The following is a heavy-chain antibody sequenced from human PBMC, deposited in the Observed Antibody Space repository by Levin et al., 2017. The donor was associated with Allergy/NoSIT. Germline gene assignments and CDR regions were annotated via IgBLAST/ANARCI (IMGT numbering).Heavy chain of an antibody. CDR1: GGSISSYY. Sequence: PSETLSLTCTVSGGSISSYYWSWIRQPAGKGLEWIGRIYSSGSTNYNPSLKSRVTMSVDTSKNQFSLKMSSMTAADTAVYYCAREVVVRGVVGWFDPWGQGTPVTVSS. V-gene: IGHV4-4*07. D-gene: IGHD3-10*01. J-gene: IGHJ5*02. CDR3: AREVVVRGVVGWFDP. CDR2: IYSSGST.